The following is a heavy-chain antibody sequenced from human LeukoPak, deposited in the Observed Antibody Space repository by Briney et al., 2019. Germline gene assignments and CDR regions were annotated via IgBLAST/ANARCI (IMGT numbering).Heavy chain of an antibody. J-gene: IGHJ4*02. CDR1: GFTFNSHW. CDR3: SRESGAFCPFGY. V-gene: IGHV4-4*02. Sequence: GSLRLSCAASGFTFNSHWMHWVRQPPGQGLEWIGEISLRGLTNYNPSLKSRVTMSLDKSKNLLSLNLTSVTAADTAVYYCSRESGAFCPFGYWGQGTLVTVSS. D-gene: IGHD1-26*01. CDR2: ISLRGLT.